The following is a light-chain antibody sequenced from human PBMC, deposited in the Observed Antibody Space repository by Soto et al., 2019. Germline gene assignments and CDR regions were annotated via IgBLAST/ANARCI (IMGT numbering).Light chain of an antibody. V-gene: IGKV3-15*01. CDR1: QNIADY. CDR3: QHYNRWPPFT. CDR2: GSS. J-gene: IGKJ3*01. Sequence: EIVLTQSPATLSVSPGEKATLSCRASQNIADYLLWYQQRPGQAPRVLMHGSSTRAAGVPARFSGSGSGTESTLTISSLESEDSGIYYCQHYNRWPPFTFGPGTKVQI.